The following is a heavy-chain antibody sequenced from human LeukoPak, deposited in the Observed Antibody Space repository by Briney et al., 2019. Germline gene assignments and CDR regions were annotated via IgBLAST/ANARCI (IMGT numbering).Heavy chain of an antibody. J-gene: IGHJ3*02. V-gene: IGHV1-2*02. CDR1: GYTFTGYY. CDR3: AIKPSIAARPGAFDI. Sequence: GASVKVSCKASGYTFTGYYMHWVRQAPGQGLEWMGWINPNSGGTNYAQKFQGRVTMTRDTSISTAYMELSRPRSDDTAVYYCAIKPSIAARPGAFDIWGQGTMVTVSS. CDR2: INPNSGGT. D-gene: IGHD6-6*01.